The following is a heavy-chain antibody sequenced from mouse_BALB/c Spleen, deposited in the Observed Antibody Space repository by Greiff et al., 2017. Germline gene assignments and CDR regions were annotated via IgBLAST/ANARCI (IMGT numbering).Heavy chain of an antibody. D-gene: IGHD6-1*01. CDR3: TTSDYYAMDY. Sequence: QVQLLQSDAGLVKPGASLKISCTASGYTFTDHAIYWVKQKPEQGLEWFGYITPGNGDINYNEKFKGKSTLTADKSSITAYMQLNSLTSEDSAVYFCTTSDYYAMDYWGQGTSVTVSS. CDR1: GYTFTDHA. CDR2: ITPGNGDI. V-gene: IGHV1S53*02. J-gene: IGHJ4*01.